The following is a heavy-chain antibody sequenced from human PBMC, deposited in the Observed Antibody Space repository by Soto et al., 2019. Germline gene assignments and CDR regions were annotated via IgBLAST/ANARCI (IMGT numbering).Heavy chain of an antibody. J-gene: IGHJ6*02. CDR1: GGSISSYY. CDR2: IYYSGST. Sequence: SETLSLTCTVSGGSISSYYWSWIRQPPGKGLEWIGYIYYSGSTNYNPSLKSRVTISVDTSKNQFSLKLSSVTAADTAGYYCARAGVGPPYGMDVPGQGTSVIVSS. CDR3: ARAGVGPPYGMDV. V-gene: IGHV4-59*01. D-gene: IGHD1-26*01.